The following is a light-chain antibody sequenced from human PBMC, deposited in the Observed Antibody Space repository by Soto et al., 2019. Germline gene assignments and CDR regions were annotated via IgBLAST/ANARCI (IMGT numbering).Light chain of an antibody. J-gene: IGKJ1*01. V-gene: IGKV1-5*03. CDR2: KAT. CDR3: QQYDNYLT. CDR1: QTISSW. Sequence: DIQMTQSPSTLSGSVGDRVAITCRASQTISSWLAWYQQKPGKAPKLLIYKATTLESGVPSRFSGSGSGTEFTLTISSLRPDDFATYYCQQYDNYLTFGRGTKVDIK.